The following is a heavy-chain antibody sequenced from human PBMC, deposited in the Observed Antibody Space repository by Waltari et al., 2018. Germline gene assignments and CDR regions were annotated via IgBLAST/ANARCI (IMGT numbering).Heavy chain of an antibody. CDR2: IRIEGRNK. CDR1: GFTFSSYG. J-gene: IGHJ4*02. V-gene: IGHV3-30*02. CDR3: AKGGVGLRGAHFDY. Sequence: QVQLVESGGGVVQPGGSRRLSCVASGFTFSSYGIHWVRQAPGKGLGRCAVIRIEGRNKYYADSVKCRFTISRDNYKNTLYLQMNSLRAEDTAVYYCAKGGVGLRGAHFDYWGQGTLVTVSS. D-gene: IGHD3-10*01.